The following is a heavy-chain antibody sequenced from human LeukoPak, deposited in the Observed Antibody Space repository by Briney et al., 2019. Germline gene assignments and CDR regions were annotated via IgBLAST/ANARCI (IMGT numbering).Heavy chain of an antibody. V-gene: IGHV4-39*02. Sequence: SETLSLTCTVSGGSIFSSNSYWGWIRQPPGKGLEWIGSIYYSGNTYYNASLKSRVTISVDTSKNQFSLKLSSVTAADTAVYYCARDGMSDFDYWGQGTLVTVSS. J-gene: IGHJ4*02. D-gene: IGHD2-21*01. CDR2: IYYSGNT. CDR3: ARDGMSDFDY. CDR1: GGSIFSSNSY.